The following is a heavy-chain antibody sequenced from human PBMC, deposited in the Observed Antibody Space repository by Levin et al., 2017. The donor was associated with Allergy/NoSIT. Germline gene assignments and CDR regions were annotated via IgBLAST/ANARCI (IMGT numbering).Heavy chain of an antibody. CDR2: IYYSGST. D-gene: IGHD2-2*03. V-gene: IGHV4-31*03. CDR1: GGSISGGGYH. Sequence: SCTVSGGSISGGGYHWTWIRQHPEKGLEWIGYIYYSGSTFYNPSLKSRLMISVDTSKNQFSLNVSSVTAADTAVYYCAREDGSTFDFWDQGALVTVAS. CDR3: AREDGSTFDF. J-gene: IGHJ4*02.